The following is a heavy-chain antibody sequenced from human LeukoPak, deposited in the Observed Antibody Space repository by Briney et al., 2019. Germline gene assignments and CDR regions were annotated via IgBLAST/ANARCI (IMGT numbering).Heavy chain of an antibody. V-gene: IGHV1-24*01. J-gene: IGHJ3*02. CDR2: FDPEDGET. CDR3: ATCSSTSCRPNDAFDI. CDR1: GYTLTELS. D-gene: IGHD2-2*01. Sequence: ASVKVSCKVSGYTLTELSMHWVRQAPGKGLEWMGGFDPEDGETIYAQKFQGRVTMTEDTSIDTAYMELSSLRSEDTAVYYCATCSSTSCRPNDAFDIWGQGTMVTVSS.